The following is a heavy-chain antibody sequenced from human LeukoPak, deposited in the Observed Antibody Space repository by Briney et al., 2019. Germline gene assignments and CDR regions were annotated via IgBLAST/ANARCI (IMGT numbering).Heavy chain of an antibody. D-gene: IGHD6-19*01. Sequence: GRSLRLSCAASGFTFSSYGMHWVRQAQGKGLEWVAVISYDGSNKYYADSVKGRFTISRDNSKNTLYLQMNSLRAEDTAVYYCAKGWYSSGWYVDYWGQGTLVTVSS. CDR3: AKGWYSSGWYVDY. CDR1: GFTFSSYG. J-gene: IGHJ4*02. CDR2: ISYDGSNK. V-gene: IGHV3-30*18.